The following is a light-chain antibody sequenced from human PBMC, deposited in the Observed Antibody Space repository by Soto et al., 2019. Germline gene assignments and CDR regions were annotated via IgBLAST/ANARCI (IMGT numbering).Light chain of an antibody. J-gene: IGLJ1*01. CDR2: DVS. CDR1: SSDVGGYKY. CDR3: SSYTSSTTYV. Sequence: QSVLTQPASVSGSPGQSITISCTGTSSDVGGYKYVSWYQHHPGKGPKLMLYDVSNRSSGVSNRFSGSKSGNTASLTISGLQAEDEADYYCSSYTSSTTYVFGTGTKVTVL. V-gene: IGLV2-14*01.